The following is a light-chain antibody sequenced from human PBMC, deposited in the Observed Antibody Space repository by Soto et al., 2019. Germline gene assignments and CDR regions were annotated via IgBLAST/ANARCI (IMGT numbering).Light chain of an antibody. CDR2: EVS. J-gene: IGLJ2*01. CDR1: SSDVGGYNY. Sequence: QSVLTQPASVSGSPGQSITISCTGTSSDVGGYNYVSWYQQYPGKVPKVMIYEVSSRPSGVSNRFSASKSGNTASLTISGLQAEDEADYYCSSYTSNSTLVFGGGTKVTVL. CDR3: SSYTSNSTLV. V-gene: IGLV2-14*01.